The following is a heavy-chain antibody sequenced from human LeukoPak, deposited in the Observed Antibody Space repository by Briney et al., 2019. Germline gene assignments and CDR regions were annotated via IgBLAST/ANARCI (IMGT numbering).Heavy chain of an antibody. CDR2: IFHSGSI. J-gene: IGHJ2*01. V-gene: IGHV4-61*01. D-gene: IGHD4-17*01. Sequence: PSETLPLTCTVSGGSVSNGYYYWSWIRQPPGKGLEWIGYIFHSGSINNNPSLKSRVTISVDTSKNQFSLKLTSVTAADTAVYYCARAPQPTSYGDYGKRYFDLWGRGTLVTVSS. CDR3: ARAPQPTSYGDYGKRYFDL. CDR1: GGSVSNGYYY.